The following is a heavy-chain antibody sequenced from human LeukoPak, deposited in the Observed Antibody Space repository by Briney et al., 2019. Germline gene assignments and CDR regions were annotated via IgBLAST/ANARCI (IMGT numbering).Heavy chain of an antibody. CDR3: ASGSFPYHYSMDV. CDR2: ISGSGGST. Sequence: PGGSLRLSCAASGFTFSSYAMSWVRQAPGKGLEWVSAISGSGGSTYYADSVKGRFTISSDNSKSTLYLQMNSLTAEDTAVFYCASGSFPYHYSMDVWGKGTTVNISS. D-gene: IGHD6-6*01. V-gene: IGHV3-23*01. CDR1: GFTFSSYA. J-gene: IGHJ6*03.